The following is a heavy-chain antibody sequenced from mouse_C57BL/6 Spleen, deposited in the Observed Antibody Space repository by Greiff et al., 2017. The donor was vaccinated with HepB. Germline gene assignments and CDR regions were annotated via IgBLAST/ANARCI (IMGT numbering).Heavy chain of an antibody. CDR1: GYSITSGYY. CDR3: ARQLRLPYYAMDY. CDR2: ISYDGSN. J-gene: IGHJ4*01. D-gene: IGHD3-2*02. V-gene: IGHV3-6*01. Sequence: EVKLQESGPGLVKPSQSLSLTCSVTGYSITSGYYWNWIRQFPGNKLEWMGYISYDGSNNYNPSLKNRISITRDTSKNQFFLKLNSVTTEDTATYYCARQLRLPYYAMDYWGQGTSVTVSS.